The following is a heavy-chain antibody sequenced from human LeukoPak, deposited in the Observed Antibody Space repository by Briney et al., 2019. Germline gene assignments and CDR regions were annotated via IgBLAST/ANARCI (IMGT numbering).Heavy chain of an antibody. CDR2: ISGSGGST. V-gene: IGHV3-23*01. D-gene: IGHD4-17*01. CDR3: AKVGRHDYGDYVGEYYYYYMDV. CDR1: GFTFSSYA. J-gene: IGHJ6*03. Sequence: GRSLRLSCAASGFTFSSYAMSWVRQAPGKGLEWVSAISGSGGSTYYADSVKGRFTISRDNSKNTLYLQMNSLRAEDTAVYYCAKVGRHDYGDYVGEYYYYYMDVWGKGTTVTVSS.